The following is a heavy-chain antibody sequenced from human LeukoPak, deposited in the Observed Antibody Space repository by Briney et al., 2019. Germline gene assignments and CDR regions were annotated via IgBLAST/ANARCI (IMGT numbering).Heavy chain of an antibody. CDR2: IYYSGST. CDR3: ARESRPTFYYDSSGYCPDY. V-gene: IGHV4-30-4*01. Sequence: SKTLSLTCTVSGGSISSGDYYWSWIRQPPGKGLEWIGYIYYSGSTFYNPSLKSRVIISVDTSKNQFSLKLSSVTAADTAVYYCARESRPTFYYDSSGYCPDYWGQGTLVTVSS. CDR1: GGSISSGDYY. D-gene: IGHD3-22*01. J-gene: IGHJ4*02.